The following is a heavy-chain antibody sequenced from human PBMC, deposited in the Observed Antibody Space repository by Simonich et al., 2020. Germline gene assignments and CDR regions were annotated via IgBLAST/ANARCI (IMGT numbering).Heavy chain of an antibody. CDR3: ASFNVVPAADAFDI. D-gene: IGHD2-2*01. Sequence: EVQLVESGGGLVQPWGSLRLSCAASGFTFSICWMPLVRQAPGKGLGGVVRMKSEGRRTIYADSVKDRFNISRDNAKNTLYLHMNSLRAEDTAVYYCASFNVVPAADAFDIWGQGTMVTVSS. CDR2: MKSEGRRT. J-gene: IGHJ3*02. V-gene: IGHV3-74*01. CDR1: GFTFSICW.